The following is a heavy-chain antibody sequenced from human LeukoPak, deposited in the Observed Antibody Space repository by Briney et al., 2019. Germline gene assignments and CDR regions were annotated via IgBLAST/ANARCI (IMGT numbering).Heavy chain of an antibody. CDR3: VGCSGGTCSDFDY. D-gene: IGHD2-15*01. J-gene: IGHJ4*02. V-gene: IGHV3-7*01. CDR2: IKQDGSET. Sequence: GGSLRLSCEASGLTFSNFWMTWLRQAPGKGLEWVANIKQDGSETYYLDSVRGRFTISRDNAKNSMYLQMDSLKAEDTAVYYCVGCSGGTCSDFDYWGRGTLVTVSS. CDR1: GLTFSNFW.